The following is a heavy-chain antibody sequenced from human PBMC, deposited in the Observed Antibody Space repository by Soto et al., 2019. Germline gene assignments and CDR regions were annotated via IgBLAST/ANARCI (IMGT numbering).Heavy chain of an antibody. CDR1: GYTFTHYG. CDR2: INSFSGDT. Sequence: QVQLVQSGAEVKKPGASVKVSCKASGYTFTHYGITWVRQAPGQGLEWMGWINSFSGDTNYPQKLQGRLTMTTDTSTNTVYMELRNLRSDDTAVYSCAGDLHSGGKYWYFDIWGRGTLVTVSS. CDR3: AGDLHSGGKYWYFDI. J-gene: IGHJ2*01. D-gene: IGHD2-15*01. V-gene: IGHV1-18*01.